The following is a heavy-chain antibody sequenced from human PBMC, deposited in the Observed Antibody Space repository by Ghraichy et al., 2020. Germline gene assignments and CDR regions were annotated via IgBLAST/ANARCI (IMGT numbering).Heavy chain of an antibody. D-gene: IGHD6-19*01. CDR3: ARGGNSGWYSFDY. CDR1: GFTVSSNY. V-gene: IGHV3-53*01. Sequence: GGSRRLSCAASGFTVSSNYMSWVRQAPGKGLEWVSVIYGGGSTYYADSVKGRFTISRDNSKNTLYLQMNSLRAEDTAVYYCARGGNSGWYSFDYWGQGTLVTVSS. J-gene: IGHJ4*02. CDR2: IYGGGST.